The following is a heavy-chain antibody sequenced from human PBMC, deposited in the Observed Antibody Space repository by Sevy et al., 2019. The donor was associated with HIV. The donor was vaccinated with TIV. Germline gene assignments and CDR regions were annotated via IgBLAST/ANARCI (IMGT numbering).Heavy chain of an antibody. CDR2: IGRSGGST. D-gene: IGHD5-12*01. J-gene: IGHJ6*01. V-gene: IGHV3-23*01. Sequence: GGSLRLSCAGSGFIFSSFAMTWVRQAPGKGLEWVSTIGRSGGSTSYADSVKGRFTISRDNSKNMVYVQMNSLRAEDTAVYYCAKDYHDIYGGSHGMDLWGPGTTVTVSS. CDR3: AKDYHDIYGGSHGMDL. CDR1: GFIFSSFA.